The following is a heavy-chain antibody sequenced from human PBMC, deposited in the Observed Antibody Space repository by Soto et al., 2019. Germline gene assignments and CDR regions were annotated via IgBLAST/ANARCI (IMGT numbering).Heavy chain of an antibody. D-gene: IGHD3-10*01. V-gene: IGHV4-34*01. CDR3: ARSLTRLLWFWELCSWLDP. CDR1: GGSFSGYY. CDR2: INHSGST. Sequence: SETLSLTCAVYGGSFSGYYWSWIRQPPGKGLEWIGEINHSGSTNYNPSLKSRVTIAVDTSKNQFSLKLSSATAADTAVYYCARSLTRLLWFWELCSWLDPWGQGTLVPVSS. J-gene: IGHJ5*02.